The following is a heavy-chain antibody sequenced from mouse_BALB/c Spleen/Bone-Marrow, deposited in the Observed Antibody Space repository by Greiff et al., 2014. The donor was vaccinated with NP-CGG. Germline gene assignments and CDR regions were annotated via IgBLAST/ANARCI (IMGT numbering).Heavy chain of an antibody. D-gene: IGHD2-1*01. CDR1: GFSLTKHG. J-gene: IGHJ3*01. Sequence: VQLQQSGPGLVQPSQSLSITCTVSGFSLTKHGVHWIRQSPGKGLEWLGVIWGGGSTDYNAAFISRLSISKDNSKSQVVFKMNRLEVNDRAMYYCARGNYGAWFTHWGQGTLVTVSA. CDR2: IWGGGST. CDR3: ARGNYGAWFTH. V-gene: IGHV2-2*02.